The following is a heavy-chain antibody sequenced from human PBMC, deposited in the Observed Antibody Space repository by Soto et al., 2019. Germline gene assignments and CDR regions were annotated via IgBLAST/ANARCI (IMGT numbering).Heavy chain of an antibody. D-gene: IGHD1-1*01. J-gene: IGHJ4*02. CDR1: GFIFGDYA. V-gene: IGHV3-11*01. Sequence: QVRLVESGGDLVKPGGSLRLSCVGSGFIFGDYAMGWIRQAPGKGLEWISYISLSGYVTFDADSVKGRFTFSRDNAKNSIYVEMNSLTPGDTAVYNCVRWWNGFDYWGQGTLVTVSS. CDR2: ISLSGYVT. CDR3: VRWWNGFDY.